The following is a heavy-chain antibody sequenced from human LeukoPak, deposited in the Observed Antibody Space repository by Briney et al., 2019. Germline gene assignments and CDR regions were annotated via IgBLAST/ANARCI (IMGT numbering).Heavy chain of an antibody. CDR3: ARAKYYYDSSGHKLNWFDP. D-gene: IGHD3-22*01. J-gene: IGHJ5*02. V-gene: IGHV4-59*01. Sequence: SETLSLTCTVSGGSISSYYWSWIRLPPGKGLEWIGYIYYSGSANYNPSLKSRVTISVDTSKNQFSLKLSSVTAADTAVYYCARAKYYYDSSGHKLNWFDPWGQGTLVTVSS. CDR2: IYYSGSA. CDR1: GGSISSYY.